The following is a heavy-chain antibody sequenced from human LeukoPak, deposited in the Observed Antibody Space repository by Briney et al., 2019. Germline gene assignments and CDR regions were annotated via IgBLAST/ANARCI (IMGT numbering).Heavy chain of an antibody. CDR1: GGSISSGSYY. D-gene: IGHD3-22*01. J-gene: IGHJ5*02. Sequence: PSQTLSLTCTVSGGSISSGSYYWSWIRQPAGEGLEWIGRIYTSGSTNYNPSLKSRVTISVDTSKNQLSLKLSSVTAAATAVYYCARGPEVRHGRNWFDPWGQGTLVTVSS. CDR3: ARGPEVRHGRNWFDP. CDR2: IYTSGST. V-gene: IGHV4-61*02.